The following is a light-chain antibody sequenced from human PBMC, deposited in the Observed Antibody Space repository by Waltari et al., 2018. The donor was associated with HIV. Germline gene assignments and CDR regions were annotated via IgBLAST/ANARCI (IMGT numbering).Light chain of an antibody. CDR1: SSDVGLYNL. J-gene: IGLJ2*01. V-gene: IGLV2-23*01. Sequence: QSALTQPASVSGSPGQSITLSCTGTSSDVGLYNLISWYQQYPGKAPQLMIYEGSKRPSGVSNRFSGAKSGKTACLTISGLQTEDEADYYCCSYAGSFVVFGGGTKLTVL. CDR2: EGS. CDR3: CSYAGSFVV.